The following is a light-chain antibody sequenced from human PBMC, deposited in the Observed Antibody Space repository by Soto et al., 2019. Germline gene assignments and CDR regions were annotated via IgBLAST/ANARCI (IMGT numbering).Light chain of an antibody. Sequence: QSALTQPRSVSGSPGQSVTISCTGTSSDVGGYNYVSWYQQHPGKVPKLIIWDVNKRPSGVPDRFSGSNSGNTASLTISGLQAEDEADYYCASWDDGLSGWVFGGGTKLTVL. V-gene: IGLV2-11*01. CDR2: DVN. CDR1: SSDVGGYNY. CDR3: ASWDDGLSGWV. J-gene: IGLJ3*02.